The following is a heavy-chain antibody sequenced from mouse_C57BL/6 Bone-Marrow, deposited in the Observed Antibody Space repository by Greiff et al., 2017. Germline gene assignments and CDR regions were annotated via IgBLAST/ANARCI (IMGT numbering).Heavy chain of an antibody. CDR3: ARGGGTVVRGWYFDV. CDR1: GYTFTSYA. Sequence: QVQLQQSGPELVTPGASVKLSCKASGYTFTSYALNWVKQRPGQGLEWSGWLYPRDGSTKYNEKFKGTATLTVDTSSSTASMELHSLTSEDSAVYVCARGGGTVVRGWYFDVWGTGTTVTVSS. J-gene: IGHJ1*03. V-gene: IGHV1-85*01. D-gene: IGHD1-1*01. CDR2: LYPRDGST.